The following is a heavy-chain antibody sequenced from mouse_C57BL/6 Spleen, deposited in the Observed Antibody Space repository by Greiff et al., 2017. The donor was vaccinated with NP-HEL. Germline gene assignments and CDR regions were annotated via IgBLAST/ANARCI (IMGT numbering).Heavy chain of an antibody. CDR3: ARGNYYGSSERYFDV. J-gene: IGHJ1*03. V-gene: IGHV1-64*01. CDR2: IHPNSGST. CDR1: GYTFTSYW. Sequence: VQLQQSGAELVKPGASVKLSCKASGYTFTSYWMHWVKQRPGQGLEWIGMIHPNSGSTNYNEKFKSKATLTVDKSSSTAYMQLSSLTSEDSAVYYCARGNYYGSSERYFDVWGTGTTVTVSS. D-gene: IGHD1-1*01.